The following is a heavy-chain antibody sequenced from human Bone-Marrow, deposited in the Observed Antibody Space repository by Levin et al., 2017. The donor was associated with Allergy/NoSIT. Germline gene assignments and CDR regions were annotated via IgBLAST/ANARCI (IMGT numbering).Heavy chain of an antibody. CDR2: IYYSGST. CDR3: ARFNDYYDSSGYYYGGGGYWYFDL. Sequence: SETLSLTCTVSGGSISSGDYYWSWIRQPPGKGLEWIGYIYYSGSTYYNPSLKSRVTISVDTSKNQFSLKLSSVTAADTAVYYCARFNDYYDSSGYYYGGGGYWYFDLWGRGTLVTVSS. CDR1: GGSISSGDYY. J-gene: IGHJ2*01. V-gene: IGHV4-30-4*01. D-gene: IGHD3-22*01.